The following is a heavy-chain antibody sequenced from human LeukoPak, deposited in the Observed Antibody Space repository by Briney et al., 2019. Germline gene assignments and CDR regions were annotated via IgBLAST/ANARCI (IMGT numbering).Heavy chain of an antibody. V-gene: IGHV3-64*01. D-gene: IGHD2-2*01. J-gene: IGHJ4*02. CDR3: ARAWCTGTSCPTFDY. CDR2: ISSNGGST. Sequence: HPGGSLRLSCAASGFTFSSYAMHWVRQAPGKGLEYVSAISSNGGSTYYANSVKGRFTISRDNSKNTLYLQLGSLRAEDMAVYYCARAWCTGTSCPTFDYWGQGTLVTVSS. CDR1: GFTFSSYA.